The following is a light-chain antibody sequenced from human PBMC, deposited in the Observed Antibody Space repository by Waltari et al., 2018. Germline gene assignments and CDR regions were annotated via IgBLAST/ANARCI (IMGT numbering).Light chain of an antibody. CDR3: MQALQTPRT. CDR1: QSLLHSNGYNY. Sequence: DIVMTQSPLSLPVTPGEPASISCRSSQSLLHSNGYNYLDWYLQTPGQSPQLLIYLGSNRASGVPDRFSGSGSGTDVTLKISRVEAEDVGVYYCMQALQTPRTFGQGTKVEIK. V-gene: IGKV2-28*01. J-gene: IGKJ1*01. CDR2: LGS.